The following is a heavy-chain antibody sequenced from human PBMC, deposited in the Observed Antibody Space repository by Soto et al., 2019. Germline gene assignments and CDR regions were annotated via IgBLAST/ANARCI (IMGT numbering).Heavy chain of an antibody. J-gene: IGHJ6*03. CDR1: GFPFSSYA. V-gene: IGHV3-21*01. CDR2: ISSGSRYI. CDR3: ARDGLLSFGDVLKVHYMDL. Sequence: EMQLVESGGGLVKPGGSLRLSCATSGFPFSSYAINWVRQAPGKGLQWISSISSGSRYIFYADSVKGRFTISRDNANNSLYMQMSSLRAEDTAVYYSARDGLLSFGDVLKVHYMDLWGKGTTVTVSS. D-gene: IGHD3-10*01.